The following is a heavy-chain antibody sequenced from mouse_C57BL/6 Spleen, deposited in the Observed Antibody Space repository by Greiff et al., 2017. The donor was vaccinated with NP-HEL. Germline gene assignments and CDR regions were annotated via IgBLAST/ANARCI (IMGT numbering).Heavy chain of an antibody. CDR2: ISDGGSYT. CDR3: ARGGGYDEGLAY. J-gene: IGHJ3*01. CDR1: GFTFSSYA. D-gene: IGHD2-2*01. Sequence: EVKLVESGGGLVKPGGSLKLSCAASGFTFSSYAMSWVRQTPEKRLEWVATISDGGSYTYYPDNVKGRFTISRDNAKNNLYLQMSQLKSEDTAMYYCARGGGYDEGLAYWGQGTLVTVSA. V-gene: IGHV5-4*03.